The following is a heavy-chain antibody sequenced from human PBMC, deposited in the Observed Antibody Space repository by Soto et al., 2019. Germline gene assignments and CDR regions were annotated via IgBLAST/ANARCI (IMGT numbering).Heavy chain of an antibody. Sequence: GGSLRLSCAASGFTFSKFGMHWVRQAPGKGLEWLAVISFDGSTKYHADSVKGRFTVSRDNSKNTLYLQMNSLRAEDTAVYYCARGGGYSGYHSYFDYWGQGTLVTVSS. V-gene: IGHV3-33*05. J-gene: IGHJ4*02. D-gene: IGHD5-12*01. CDR1: GFTFSKFG. CDR2: ISFDGSTK. CDR3: ARGGGYSGYHSYFDY.